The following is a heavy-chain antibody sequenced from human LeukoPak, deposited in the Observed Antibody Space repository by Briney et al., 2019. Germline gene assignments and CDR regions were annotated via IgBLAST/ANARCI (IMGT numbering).Heavy chain of an antibody. CDR1: GFMFSTYA. CDR3: VSQSYSGSDNYYFHY. V-gene: IGHV3-23*01. CDR2: ISGSGERT. J-gene: IGHJ4*02. Sequence: GGSLRLSCVTSGFMFSTYAMSWVRQAPGKGLEWVSIISGSGERTYYADSVKGRFTVSRDNSKNTLYLQMKSLRAEDAAVYYCVSQSYSGSDNYYFHYWGQGTLVAVSS. D-gene: IGHD1-26*01.